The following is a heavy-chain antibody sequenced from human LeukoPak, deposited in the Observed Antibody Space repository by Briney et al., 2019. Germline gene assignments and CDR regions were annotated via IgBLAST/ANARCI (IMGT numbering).Heavy chain of an antibody. CDR1: GYTFTSYD. CDR2: MNPNSGNT. J-gene: IGHJ3*02. CDR3: ASDTINEYSSGWYGGAFDI. Sequence: ASVKVSCKASGYTFTSYDINWVRQAPGQGLEWMGWMNPNSGNTGYAQKFQGRVSMTRDTSTSTAYMELSSLTSEDTAVYYCASDTINEYSSGWYGGAFDIWGQGTMVTVSS. V-gene: IGHV1-8*01. D-gene: IGHD6-19*01.